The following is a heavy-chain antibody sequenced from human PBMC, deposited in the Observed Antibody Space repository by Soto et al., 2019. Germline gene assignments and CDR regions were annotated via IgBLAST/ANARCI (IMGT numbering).Heavy chain of an antibody. D-gene: IGHD6-13*01. Sequence: QITLKESGPTLVKPTQTLTLTCTFSGFSLSASGVGVGWIRQPPGKALEWLALIYWDDDKRYSPSLKSRLTITKDTSKKQVVLTMTNRDPADTATYYCAHRRIAMTQNWFDPWGQGTLVTVSS. CDR3: AHRRIAMTQNWFDP. CDR1: GFSLSASGVG. V-gene: IGHV2-5*02. J-gene: IGHJ5*02. CDR2: IYWDDDK.